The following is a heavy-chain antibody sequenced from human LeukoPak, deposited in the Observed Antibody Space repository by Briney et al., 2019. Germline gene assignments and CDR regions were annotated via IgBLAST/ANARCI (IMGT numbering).Heavy chain of an antibody. D-gene: IGHD1-1*01. V-gene: IGHV4-4*07. CDR2: MDTSGHT. Sequence: SETLSLTCIVSGGSISGYYWSWIRQPAGKGLEWIGHMDTSGHTNYNSSLMSRVTMSVDTSKNQFSLRLTSVTAADTAVYYCARVSRWNDWAFEGWGQGTLVTVSS. CDR3: ARVSRWNDWAFEG. CDR1: GGSISGYY. J-gene: IGHJ4*02.